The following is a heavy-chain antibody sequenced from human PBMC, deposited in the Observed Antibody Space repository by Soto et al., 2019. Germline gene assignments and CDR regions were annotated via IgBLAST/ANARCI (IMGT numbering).Heavy chain of an antibody. CDR1: GFTFSSYG. Sequence: PGGSLRLSCAASGFTFSSYGMHWVRQAPGKGLEWVAVIWYDGSNKYYADSVKGRFTISRDNSKNTLYLQMNSLRAEDTAVYYCARGGIPMIVVTRPFYGMDVWCQGTTVTVSS. J-gene: IGHJ6*02. CDR3: ARGGIPMIVVTRPFYGMDV. D-gene: IGHD3-22*01. CDR2: IWYDGSNK. V-gene: IGHV3-33*01.